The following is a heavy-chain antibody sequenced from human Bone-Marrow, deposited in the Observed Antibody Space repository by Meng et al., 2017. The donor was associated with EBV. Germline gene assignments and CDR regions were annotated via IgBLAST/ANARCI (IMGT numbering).Heavy chain of an antibody. D-gene: IGHD2-15*01. CDR2: IHHRGDT. CDR1: GGAVSSTTW. J-gene: IGHJ5*01. Sequence: QVRLQESGPGLVKPSGXLSPTRTVSGGAVSSTTWWNWVRQPPGRGLEWIGEIHHRGDTNYNPSLKSRVAISIDKSKNQFSLKLNSVTAADTAVYYCAERYSTMWGKWFDSWGQGTLVTVSS. CDR3: AERYSTMWGKWFDS. V-gene: IGHV4-4*02.